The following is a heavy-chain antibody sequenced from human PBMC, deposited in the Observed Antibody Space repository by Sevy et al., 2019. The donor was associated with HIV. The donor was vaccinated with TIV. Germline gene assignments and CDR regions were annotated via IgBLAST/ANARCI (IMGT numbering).Heavy chain of an antibody. J-gene: IGHJ6*02. CDR3: ARGGYCTGGVCYSLDYYYYGMDV. Sequence: ASVKVSCKASGYTFTGYYMHWVRQAPGQGLEWMGRINPNSGGTNYAQKFQGRVTMTRETSISTAYMELSRLRSDDTAVYYCARGGYCTGGVCYSLDYYYYGMDVWGQGTTVTVSS. CDR2: INPNSGGT. CDR1: GYTFTGYY. V-gene: IGHV1-2*06. D-gene: IGHD2-8*02.